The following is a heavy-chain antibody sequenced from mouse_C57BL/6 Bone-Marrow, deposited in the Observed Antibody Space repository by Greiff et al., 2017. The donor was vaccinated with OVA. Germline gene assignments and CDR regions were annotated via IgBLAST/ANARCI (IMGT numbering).Heavy chain of an antibody. V-gene: IGHV1-59*01. CDR2: IDPSDSYT. Sequence: QVQLQQPGAELVRPGTSVKLSCKASGYTFTSYWMHWVKQRPGQGLEWIGVIDPSDSYTNYNQKFKGKATLTVDTSSSTAYMQLSSLTSEDSAVYYCASGLGDWYFDVWGTGTTVTVSS. J-gene: IGHJ1*03. D-gene: IGHD3-3*01. CDR3: ASGLGDWYFDV. CDR1: GYTFTSYW.